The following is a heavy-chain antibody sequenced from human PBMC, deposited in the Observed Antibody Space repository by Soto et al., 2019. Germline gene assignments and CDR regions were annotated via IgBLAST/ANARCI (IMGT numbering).Heavy chain of an antibody. CDR3: ASDIHGYRSGYYLDHFVY. Sequence: EVQLVESGGGLVQPGGSLRLSCAASGFTLSSYWMTWVRQAPGKGLEWVANINEGGSEKYYVDSVKGRLTISRDTAQNSLYLQRNSLRVEDTAVYYRASDIHGYRSGYYLDHFVYWGQGIRVTVSS. CDR1: GFTLSSYW. J-gene: IGHJ4*02. CDR2: INEGGSEK. V-gene: IGHV3-7*01. D-gene: IGHD3-22*01.